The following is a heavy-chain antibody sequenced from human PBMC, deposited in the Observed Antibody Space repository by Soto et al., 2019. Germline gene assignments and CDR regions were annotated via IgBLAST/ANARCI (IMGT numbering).Heavy chain of an antibody. J-gene: IGHJ4*02. Sequence: QVQLVESGGGVVQPGRSLTLSCAVSGITFSSHAMFWVRQAPGKGLEWVSLIAFDGGNKYYADSVRGRLTISRDNSKNMVFLQINSLRPEDTAMYYCAGGLGWELRGWGQGTLVTVFS. CDR3: AGGLGWELRG. V-gene: IGHV3-30-3*01. CDR1: GITFSSHA. D-gene: IGHD3-3*01. CDR2: IAFDGGNK.